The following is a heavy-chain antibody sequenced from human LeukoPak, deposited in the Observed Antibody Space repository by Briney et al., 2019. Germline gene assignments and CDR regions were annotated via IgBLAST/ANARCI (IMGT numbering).Heavy chain of an antibody. V-gene: IGHV4-4*02. J-gene: IGHJ6*02. Sequence: PSETLSLTCTVSGGSISNSNWWSWVRQTPGKGLEWIGEIYPSGSTNYNPSLKSRVTISVDKSKNQYSLNLSSVTAADTAVYYCARDPPRGYGLDVWGPGVTVTVS. CDR1: GGSISNSNW. CDR3: ARDPPRGYGLDV. CDR2: IYPSGST.